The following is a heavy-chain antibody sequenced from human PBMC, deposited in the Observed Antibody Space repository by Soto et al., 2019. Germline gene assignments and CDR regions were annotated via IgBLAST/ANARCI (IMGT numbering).Heavy chain of an antibody. CDR1: GYTFTSYG. J-gene: IGHJ6*01. D-gene: IGHD3-3*01. Sequence: GASVKVSCKASGYTFTSYGISWVRQAPGQGLEWMGWISAYNGNTNYAQKLQGRVTMTTDTSTSTAYMELRSLRSDDTAVYYCARDTNDAITIFGVVTPLYYYYYGMDVWGQGTLGTVSS. CDR3: ARDTNDAITIFGVVTPLYYYYYGMDV. V-gene: IGHV1-18*01. CDR2: ISAYNGNT.